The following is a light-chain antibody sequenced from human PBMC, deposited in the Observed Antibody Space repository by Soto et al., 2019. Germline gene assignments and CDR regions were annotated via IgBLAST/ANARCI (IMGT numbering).Light chain of an antibody. CDR1: QSISNS. J-gene: IGKJ1*01. Sequence: DIQMTQSPSSLSASVGDRVSITCRTSQSISNSLNWYQQRPGKAPKVLIYDASNLQTGVPSRFSGSGSGTEFTLTINSLQREDFATYYCHQSDSIPRTFGQGTKVEIK. CDR2: DAS. CDR3: HQSDSIPRT. V-gene: IGKV1-39*01.